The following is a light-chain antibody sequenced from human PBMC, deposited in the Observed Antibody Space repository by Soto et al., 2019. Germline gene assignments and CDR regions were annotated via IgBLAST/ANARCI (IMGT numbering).Light chain of an antibody. V-gene: IGLV1-40*01. Sequence: QSVLTQPPSVSGAPGQRVTISCSGTSSSIGAGYEVHWYHQLPGTAPKLVVSGNGNRPSGVPDRLSASKSGTSASLAITGLQAEDYVHYYCQAYDKRLTAYVFGTGTKVTVL. CDR1: SSSIGAGYE. J-gene: IGLJ1*01. CDR2: GNG. CDR3: QAYDKRLTAYV.